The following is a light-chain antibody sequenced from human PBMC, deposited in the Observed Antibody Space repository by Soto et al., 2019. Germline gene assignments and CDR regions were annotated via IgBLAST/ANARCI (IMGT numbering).Light chain of an antibody. CDR3: QQRSKMPLT. Sequence: EIVLTQSPATLSLSPGETATLSCRASQSVRNYLAWYQQNPGQAPRLLIYDASNRAPGIPARFSGTGSETDFTLTISSLEPEDFAIYYCQQRSKMPLTFGHVT. CDR2: DAS. CDR1: QSVRNY. J-gene: IGKJ1*01. V-gene: IGKV3-11*01.